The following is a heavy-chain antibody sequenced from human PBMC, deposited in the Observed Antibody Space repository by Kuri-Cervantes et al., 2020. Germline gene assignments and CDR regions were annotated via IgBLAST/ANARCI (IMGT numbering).Heavy chain of an antibody. D-gene: IGHD6-19*01. CDR3: ARVSSGVDY. Sequence: GSLRLSCTVSGYSISSGYYWGWIRQPPGKGLEWIGSIYHSGSTYYNPSLKSRVTISVDTSKNQFSLKLSSVTAADTAAYYCARVSSGVDYWGQGTLVTVSS. J-gene: IGHJ4*02. V-gene: IGHV4-38-2*02. CDR1: GYSISSGYY. CDR2: IYHSGST.